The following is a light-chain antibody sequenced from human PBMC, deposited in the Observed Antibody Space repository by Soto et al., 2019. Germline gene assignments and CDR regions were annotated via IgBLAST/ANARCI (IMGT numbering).Light chain of an antibody. Sequence: QSALTQPASVSGSLGQSITISCTGTSSDVGSYNLVSWYQQHPGKAPKLMIYEGTKRPSGVSNRFSVSKSGNTASLTISGLQAEDEADYYCCSYAGSSTLVFGGGTKLTVL. CDR2: EGT. CDR3: CSYAGSSTLV. V-gene: IGLV2-23*01. J-gene: IGLJ2*01. CDR1: SSDVGSYNL.